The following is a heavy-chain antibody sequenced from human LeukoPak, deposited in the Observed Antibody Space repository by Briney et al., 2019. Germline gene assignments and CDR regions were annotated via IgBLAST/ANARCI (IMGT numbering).Heavy chain of an antibody. CDR3: AQGARADTFWYFDL. CDR1: GFAFSSYA. D-gene: IGHD3-16*01. CDR2: IRGSGATT. V-gene: IGHV3-23*01. Sequence: GGSLRLSWATSGFAFSSYAMSWVRQAPGKGLEWVSCIRGSGATTFHADSVKGRFTISRDNSKNTLYLQMNGLRSEDTAVYYCAQGARADTFWYFDLWGRGTLVTVSS. J-gene: IGHJ2*01.